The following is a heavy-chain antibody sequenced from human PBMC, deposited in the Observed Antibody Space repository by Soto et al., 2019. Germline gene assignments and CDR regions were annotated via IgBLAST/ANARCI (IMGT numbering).Heavy chain of an antibody. J-gene: IGHJ6*02. CDR1: GFTFSSYA. Sequence: GGSLRLSCAASGFTFSSYAMSWVRQAPGKGLEWVSAISGSGGSTYYADSVKGRFTISRDNSKNTLYLQMNSLRAEDTAVYYCAKDPETTVTPYYYYYGMDVWGQGTTVTVSS. V-gene: IGHV3-23*01. CDR3: AKDPETTVTPYYYYYGMDV. CDR2: ISGSGGST. D-gene: IGHD4-4*01.